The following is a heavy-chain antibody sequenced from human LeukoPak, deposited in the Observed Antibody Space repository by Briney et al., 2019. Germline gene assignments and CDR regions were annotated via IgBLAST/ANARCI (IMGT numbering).Heavy chain of an antibody. J-gene: IGHJ4*02. Sequence: SETLSLTCTVSGGSISSYYWSWIRQPPGKGLEWIGHIYNRGNTHYNPSLKSRVTISVDTSKNQFSLTLNSVTAADTAVFYCARRPHNWGFDYWGQGTLVTVSS. V-gene: IGHV4-59*08. CDR2: IYNRGNT. CDR1: GGSISSYY. CDR3: ARRPHNWGFDY. D-gene: IGHD7-27*01.